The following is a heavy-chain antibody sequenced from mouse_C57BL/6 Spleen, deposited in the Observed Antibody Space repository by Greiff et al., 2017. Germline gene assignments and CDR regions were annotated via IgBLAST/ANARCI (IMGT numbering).Heavy chain of an antibody. CDR1: GYAFTNYL. CDR3: ARKGLMDY. J-gene: IGHJ4*01. Sequence: VQLQQSGAELVRPGTSVKVSCKASGYAFTNYLIEWVKQRAGQGLEWIGGINPGSGGTNYNERFKGKATLTADKSSSTAYMQLSSLTSGDSAVYFCARKGLMDYWGQGTSVTVSS. V-gene: IGHV1-54*01. CDR2: INPGSGGT.